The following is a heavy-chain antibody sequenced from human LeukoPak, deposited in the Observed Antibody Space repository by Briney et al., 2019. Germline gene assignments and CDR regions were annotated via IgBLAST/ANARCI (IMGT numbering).Heavy chain of an antibody. Sequence: SETLSLTCTVSGGSISNYYWTWVRQPAGQGLEWIGRIYTSGSTNYNPSLKSRVTMSVDTSKNQFSLKLRSVTVADTAVYYCAGGSGSSSDGYSDLWGRGTLVTVSS. CDR2: IYTSGST. V-gene: IGHV4-4*07. CDR3: AGGSGSSSDGYSDL. CDR1: GGSISNYY. J-gene: IGHJ2*01. D-gene: IGHD1-26*01.